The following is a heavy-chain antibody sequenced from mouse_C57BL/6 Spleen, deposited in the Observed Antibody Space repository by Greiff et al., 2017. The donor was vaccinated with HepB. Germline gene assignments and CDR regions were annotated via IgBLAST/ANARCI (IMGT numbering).Heavy chain of an antibody. CDR2: INPNNGGT. D-gene: IGHD3-2*02. CDR1: GYTFTDYN. J-gene: IGHJ3*01. V-gene: IGHV1-18*01. CDR3: ARSETAQAVWFAY. Sequence: VQLKESGPELVKPGASVKIPCKASGYTFTDYNMDWVKQSHGKSLEWIGDINPNNGGTIYNQKFKGKATLTVDKSSSTAYMELRSLTSEDTAVYYCARSETAQAVWFAYWGQGTLVTVSA.